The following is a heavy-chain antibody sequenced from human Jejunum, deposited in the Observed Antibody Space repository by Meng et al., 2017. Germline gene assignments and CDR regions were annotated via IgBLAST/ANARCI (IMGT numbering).Heavy chain of an antibody. V-gene: IGHV4-4*03. CDR1: GASIRSSTW. J-gene: IGHJ4*02. Sequence: VRLRRADPILRKPPGPRALTCAVSGASIRSSTWGSWVRQPPGKGLEWIVEIYRSGSTYYNPSLKSRVTISVDKSNNQFSLKLSSVTAADTAVYYCARDSTNTLGSQTYYFDYWGQGTLVTVSS. CDR3: ARDSTNTLGSQTYYFDY. CDR2: IYRSGST. D-gene: IGHD2-2*02.